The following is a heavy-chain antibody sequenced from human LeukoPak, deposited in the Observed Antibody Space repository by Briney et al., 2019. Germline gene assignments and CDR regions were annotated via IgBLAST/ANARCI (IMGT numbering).Heavy chain of an antibody. Sequence: SETLSLTCAVSGGSISSSNWWSWVRQPPGKGLEWIGEIYHSGSTNYNPSLKSRVTISVDKSKNQFSLKLSSVTAADTAVYYCARVFDCSSTSCYYFDYWGQGTLSPSPQ. D-gene: IGHD2-2*01. J-gene: IGHJ4*02. CDR3: ARVFDCSSTSCYYFDY. CDR2: IYHSGST. V-gene: IGHV4-4*02. CDR1: GGSISSSNW.